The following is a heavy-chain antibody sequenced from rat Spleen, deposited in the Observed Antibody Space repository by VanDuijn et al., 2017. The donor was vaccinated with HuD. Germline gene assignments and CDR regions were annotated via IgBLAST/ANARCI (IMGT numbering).Heavy chain of an antibody. CDR1: GFTFSDCY. Sequence: EVQLLESDGGLVQPGRSLKLSCATSGFTFSDCYMAWVRQAPTKGLEWVATISYDGSSTYYPDSVRGRFTISRDNAKSTLYLQMNSLRSEDTATYYCSRGGNYDFDYWGQGVMVTVSS. D-gene: IGHD1-10*01. V-gene: IGHV5-29*01. CDR2: ISYDGSST. CDR3: SRGGNYDFDY. J-gene: IGHJ2*01.